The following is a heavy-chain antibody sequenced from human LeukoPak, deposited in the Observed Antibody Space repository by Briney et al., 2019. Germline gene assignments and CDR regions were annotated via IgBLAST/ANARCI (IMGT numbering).Heavy chain of an antibody. J-gene: IGHJ4*02. CDR2: IKSKTDGGTT. V-gene: IGHV3-15*01. D-gene: IGHD1-26*01. Sequence: GGSLRLSCAASGFTFSNAWMSWVRQAPGKGLEWVGRIKSKTDGGTTDYAAPVKGRFTISRDDSKNTLYLQMNSLKTEDTAVYYCTTDSHDGSDRYFDYWGQGTLVTVSS. CDR3: TTDSHDGSDRYFDY. CDR1: GFTFSNAW.